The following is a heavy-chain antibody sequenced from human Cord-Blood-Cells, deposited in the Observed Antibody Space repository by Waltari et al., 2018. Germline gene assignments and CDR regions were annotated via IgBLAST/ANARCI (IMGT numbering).Heavy chain of an antibody. CDR3: ARGVVGCSSTSCYLEVYFDY. CDR1: GGSFSGYY. V-gene: IGHV4-34*01. CDR2: IKHSGST. J-gene: IGHJ4*02. Sequence: QVQLQQWGAGLLKPSETLSLTCAVYGGSFSGYYWSWIRQPPGKGLEWIGEIKHSGSTNYNPALKSRVTISVDTSKNQFSLKLSSVTAADTAVYYCARGVVGCSSTSCYLEVYFDYWGQGTLVTVSS. D-gene: IGHD2-2*01.